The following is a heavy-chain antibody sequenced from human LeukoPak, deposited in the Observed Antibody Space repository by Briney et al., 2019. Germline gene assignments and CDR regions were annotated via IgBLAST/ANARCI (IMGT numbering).Heavy chain of an antibody. CDR1: GFTFSSYS. D-gene: IGHD6-13*01. J-gene: IGHJ5*02. Sequence: GGSLRLSSAASGFTFSSYSMNWVRQAPRKGLEWVASISSNSSSIYYADSVKGRFTISRDNAKHSLYLQIASLRAEDTAGYYCARDAPPISCYRWFDPGGQGTLLTVSS. CDR3: ARDAPPISCYRWFDP. V-gene: IGHV3-21*01. CDR2: ISSNSSSI.